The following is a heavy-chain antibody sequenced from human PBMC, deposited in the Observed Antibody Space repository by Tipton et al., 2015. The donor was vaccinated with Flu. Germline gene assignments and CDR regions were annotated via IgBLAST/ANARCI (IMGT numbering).Heavy chain of an antibody. Sequence: QLVQSGAEVKEPGESLKISCKASGYSFSNYWIGWVRQMPEKGPEWMGIIYPADSYTTYSPSFRGQVTISVDKSISTAYLQWSSLKASDTAMYYCVLIYNGSYMAPPDYWGQGTLVTVSS. CDR2: IYPADSYT. V-gene: IGHV5-51*03. CDR1: GYSFSNYW. CDR3: VLIYNGSYMAPPDY. J-gene: IGHJ4*02. D-gene: IGHD1-26*01.